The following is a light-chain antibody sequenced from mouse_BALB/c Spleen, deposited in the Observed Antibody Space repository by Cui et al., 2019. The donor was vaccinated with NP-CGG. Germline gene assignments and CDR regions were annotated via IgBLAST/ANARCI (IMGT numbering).Light chain of an antibody. J-gene: IGLJ1*01. CDR2: GTN. V-gene: IGLV1*01. CDR3: ALWYSNHWV. CDR1: TGAVTTSNY. Sequence: AVVTQEPALTPSPGETVTLTCRSSTGAVTTSNYANWVQEKPDHLFTGLIGGTNNRAPGVPARFSGSLIGDKAALTITGAQTEDEAIYFCALWYSNHWVFGGGTKLTVL.